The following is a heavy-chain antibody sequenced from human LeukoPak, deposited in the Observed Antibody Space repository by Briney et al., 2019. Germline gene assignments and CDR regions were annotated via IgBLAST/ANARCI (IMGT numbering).Heavy chain of an antibody. CDR1: GYTLTELS. J-gene: IGHJ4*02. Sequence: ASVKVSCKVSGYTLTELSMHWVRQAPGKGLEWMGGFDPEDGETIYAQKFQGRVTMTRDTSTSTVYMELSSLRSEDTAVYYCARVKREMATNGFDYWGQGTLVTVSS. D-gene: IGHD5-24*01. CDR2: FDPEDGET. CDR3: ARVKREMATNGFDY. V-gene: IGHV1-24*01.